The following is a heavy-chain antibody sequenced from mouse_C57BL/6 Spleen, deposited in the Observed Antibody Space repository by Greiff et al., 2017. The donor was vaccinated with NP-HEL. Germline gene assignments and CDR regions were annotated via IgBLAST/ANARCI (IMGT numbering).Heavy chain of an antibody. Sequence: QVQLQQSGAELVRPGTSVKLSCKASGYTFTSYWMHWVKQRPGQGLEWIGVIDPSDSYTNSNQKFKGKATLTVDTSSSTAYMQLSSLTSEDSAVYYCARRGYHITTVPYWYFDVWGTGTTVTVSS. J-gene: IGHJ1*03. CDR1: GYTFTSYW. D-gene: IGHD1-1*01. CDR3: ARRGYHITTVPYWYFDV. CDR2: IDPSDSYT. V-gene: IGHV1-59*01.